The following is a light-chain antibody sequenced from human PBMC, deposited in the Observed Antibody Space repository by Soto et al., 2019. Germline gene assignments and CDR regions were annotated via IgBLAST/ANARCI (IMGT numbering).Light chain of an antibody. CDR3: QHYYDWPRT. Sequence: EVVMTQSPATLSVSPREGATLSCRASQSVNNHLAWYQQRPGQAPRLLIYGASTRATGIPARFSGSGSGTEFTLTISSLQSEDFALYYCQHYYDWPRTFGQGTKVEIK. CDR1: QSVNNH. J-gene: IGKJ1*01. CDR2: GAS. V-gene: IGKV3-15*01.